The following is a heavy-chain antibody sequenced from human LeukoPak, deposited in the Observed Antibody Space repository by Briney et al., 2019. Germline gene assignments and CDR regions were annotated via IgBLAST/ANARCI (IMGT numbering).Heavy chain of an antibody. D-gene: IGHD6-19*01. CDR2: VSNRDGRA. V-gene: IGHV3-23*01. CDR1: GFTFSSYG. Sequence: QPGGSPRLSCAASGFTFSSYGMDWVRQAPGKGLEWVSGVSNRDGRAYYADSVKGRFTVSRDNSKNTLHLQMNSLRAEDTALYYCASGMSLAGDGPFDYWGQGTLVTVSS. CDR3: ASGMSLAGDGPFDY. J-gene: IGHJ4*02.